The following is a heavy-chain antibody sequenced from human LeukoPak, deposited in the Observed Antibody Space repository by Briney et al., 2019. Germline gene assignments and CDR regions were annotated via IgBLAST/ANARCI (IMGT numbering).Heavy chain of an antibody. Sequence: GASVKVSCKASGGTFSSYAISWVRQAPGQGLEWMGRIIPILGIANYAQKFQGRVTITADKSTSTAYMELSSLRSEDTAVYYCASRWTKKPLDYWGQGTLVTVSS. CDR1: GGTFSSYA. V-gene: IGHV1-69*04. J-gene: IGHJ4*02. CDR2: IIPILGIA. D-gene: IGHD2-15*01. CDR3: ASRWTKKPLDY.